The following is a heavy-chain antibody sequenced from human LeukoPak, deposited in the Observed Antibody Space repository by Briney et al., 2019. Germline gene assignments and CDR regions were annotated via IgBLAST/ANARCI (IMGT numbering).Heavy chain of an antibody. J-gene: IGHJ4*02. D-gene: IGHD1-26*01. CDR1: GGTFSSYA. CDR2: IILIFGTA. Sequence: ASVKVSCKASGGTFSSYAISWVRQAPGQGLEWMGGIILIFGTANYAQKLQGRVTMTTDTSTSTAYMELRSLRSDDTAVYYCARDHPLIVGATRADYWGQGTLVTVSS. V-gene: IGHV1-69*05. CDR3: ARDHPLIVGATRADY.